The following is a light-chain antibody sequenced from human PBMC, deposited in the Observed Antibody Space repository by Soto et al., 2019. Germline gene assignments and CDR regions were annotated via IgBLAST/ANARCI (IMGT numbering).Light chain of an antibody. V-gene: IGLV1-51*01. CDR3: GAWDSSMNIVL. CDR1: NSNIGNNY. CDR2: ANN. J-gene: IGLJ3*02. Sequence: QSVLTQPPSVSAAPGQRVTISCSGSNSNIGNNYVSWYQQLPGTAPKLLIYANNKRPSGIPDRFSASKSATSATLGITGLQTGDEADYFCGAWDSSMNIVLFGGRTQLTVL.